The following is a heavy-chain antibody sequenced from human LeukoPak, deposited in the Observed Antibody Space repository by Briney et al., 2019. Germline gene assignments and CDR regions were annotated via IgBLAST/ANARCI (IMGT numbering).Heavy chain of an antibody. Sequence: GGSLRLSCAASGFTFSSYWMSWVRQAPGKGLEWVANIKQDGSEKYYVDSVKGRFTISRDNAKNSLYLQMNSLRAEDTAAYYCARFVVVPAANYYYGMDVWGKGTTVTVSS. CDR1: GFTFSSYW. J-gene: IGHJ6*04. V-gene: IGHV3-7*03. CDR3: ARFVVVPAANYYYGMDV. D-gene: IGHD2-2*01. CDR2: IKQDGSEK.